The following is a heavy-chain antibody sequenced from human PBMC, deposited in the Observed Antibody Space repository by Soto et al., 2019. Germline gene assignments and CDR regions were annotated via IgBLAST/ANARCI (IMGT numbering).Heavy chain of an antibody. Sequence: QAQLVQSGAEVKKPGASVKVSCKTSEYTFTAYYIHWVRQAPGQGLEWMGWVNPNTGGTNYAQKFQRRVTMTRDTSISTAYMELSSLRSDDTAVYYCARQLAYCGGDCYTEPLDYWGQGTLVTVSS. CDR3: ARQLAYCGGDCYTEPLDY. CDR2: VNPNTGGT. D-gene: IGHD2-21*02. V-gene: IGHV1-2*02. J-gene: IGHJ4*02. CDR1: EYTFTAYY.